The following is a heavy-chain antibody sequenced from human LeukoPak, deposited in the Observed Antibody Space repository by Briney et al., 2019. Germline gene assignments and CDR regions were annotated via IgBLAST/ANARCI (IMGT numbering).Heavy chain of an antibody. D-gene: IGHD3-22*01. Sequence: GGSLRLSCAASGFTFSSYAMSWVRQTPGKGLEWVSAISGGGGSTHYADSVKGRFTISRDNSKNTLYLQMSSLRAGDTAVYYCAKSSYYDSSGYYREYYFDYWGQGTLVTVSS. CDR1: GFTFSSYA. J-gene: IGHJ4*02. CDR3: AKSSYYDSSGYYREYYFDY. CDR2: ISGGGGST. V-gene: IGHV3-23*01.